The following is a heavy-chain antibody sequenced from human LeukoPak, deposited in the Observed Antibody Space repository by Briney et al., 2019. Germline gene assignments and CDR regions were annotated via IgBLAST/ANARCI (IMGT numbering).Heavy chain of an antibody. V-gene: IGHV3-66*02. CDR3: ATVASGGHYHYMDV. D-gene: IGHD6-19*01. Sequence: PGGSLRLSCAASGFTVNSNYMIWVRQAPAKGLEWISVIYSGGTTYYADSVRGRFTISRDNSKNTLYLQMGSLRAEDTAVYYCATVASGGHYHYMDVWGRGTTVTVSS. J-gene: IGHJ6*03. CDR2: IYSGGTT. CDR1: GFTVNSNY.